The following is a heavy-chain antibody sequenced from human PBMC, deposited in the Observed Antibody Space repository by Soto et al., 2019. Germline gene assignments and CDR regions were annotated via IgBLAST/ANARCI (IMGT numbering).Heavy chain of an antibody. CDR3: ASSQKGYNWNYFDH. CDR1: GGSISGSYYY. D-gene: IGHD1-20*01. Sequence: SETLSLTCAVSGGSISGSYYYWGWLRQSPGRGPEWIGSVFYTGFTSYNPPLESRVSVSVDTSKNQFSLKVSAVTAADTAVYYCASSQKGYNWNYFDHWGQGALVTVSS. CDR2: VFYTGFT. J-gene: IGHJ4*02. V-gene: IGHV4-39*01.